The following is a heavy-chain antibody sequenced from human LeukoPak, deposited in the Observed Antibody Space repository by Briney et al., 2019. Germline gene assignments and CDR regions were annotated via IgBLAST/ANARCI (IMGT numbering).Heavy chain of an antibody. CDR3: ARDQYGGNSWGYFQH. CDR2: ISGSGGST. CDR1: GFTFSSYA. D-gene: IGHD4-23*01. V-gene: IGHV3-23*01. Sequence: GGSLRLSCAASGFTFSSYAMSWVRQAPGKGLEWVSAISGSGGSTYYADSVKGRFTISRDNSKNTLNLQMNSLRAEDTAVYYCARDQYGGNSWGYFQHWGQGTLVTVSS. J-gene: IGHJ1*01.